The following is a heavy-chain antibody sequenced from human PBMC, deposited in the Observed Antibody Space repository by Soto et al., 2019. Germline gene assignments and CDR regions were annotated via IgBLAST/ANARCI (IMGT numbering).Heavy chain of an antibody. Sequence: SVACSATGCTFIRYSMNWVRHAPGRGLEWGSYISSSSSTIYYADAVKGRFTISRDNAKNSLYLQMNSLRDEDTAVYYCARDRQHGTLYYGMDVWGQGTTVTVSS. CDR3: ARDRQHGTLYYGMDV. J-gene: IGHJ6*02. CDR2: ISSSSSTI. V-gene: IGHV3-48*02. CDR1: GCTFIRYS. D-gene: IGHD6-13*01.